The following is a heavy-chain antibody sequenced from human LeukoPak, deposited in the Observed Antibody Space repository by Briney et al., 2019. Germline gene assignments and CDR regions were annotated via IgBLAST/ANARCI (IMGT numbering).Heavy chain of an antibody. CDR3: AKDQASYVDIVATALVGYMDV. D-gene: IGHD5-12*01. Sequence: PGGSLRLSCAASGFTFSSYAMSWVRQAPGKGLEWVSAISGSGGSTYYADSVKGRFTISRDNSKNTLYLQMNRLRAEDTAVYYCAKDQASYVDIVATALVGYMDVWGKGTTVTVSS. J-gene: IGHJ6*03. V-gene: IGHV3-23*01. CDR2: ISGSGGST. CDR1: GFTFSSYA.